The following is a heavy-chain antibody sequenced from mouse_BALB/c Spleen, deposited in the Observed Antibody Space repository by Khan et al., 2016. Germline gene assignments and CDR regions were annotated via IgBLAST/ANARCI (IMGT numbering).Heavy chain of an antibody. CDR3: VRGMISGDYGFPWFAY. Sequence: EVQLVEPGGGLVQPKGSLKLPCAASGFTFNTYAMHWVRQAPEKGLEWVARIRSKSYNYATYYADSVKDRFTITKDDSKCMLYREMNNLNADDTAMYYCVRGMISGDYGFPWFAYWGQGTLVTVSA. D-gene: IGHD1-1*01. CDR2: IRSKSYNYAT. CDR1: GFTFNTYA. V-gene: IGHV10-1*02. J-gene: IGHJ3*01.